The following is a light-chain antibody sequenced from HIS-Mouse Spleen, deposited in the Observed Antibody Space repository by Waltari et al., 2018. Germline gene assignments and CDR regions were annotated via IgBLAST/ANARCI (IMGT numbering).Light chain of an antibody. CDR3: AAWDDSLSGPV. J-gene: IGLJ3*02. V-gene: IGLV1-47*01. CDR2: RNN. Sequence: QSVLTQPPSASGTPGQRVTISCSGSSSNIGSNYVYWYQQLPGTAPKLLIYRNNQRPSGVPDPFSGSKSGTSASLAISGLRSEDEADYYCAAWDDSLSGPVFGGGTKLTVL. CDR1: SSNIGSNY.